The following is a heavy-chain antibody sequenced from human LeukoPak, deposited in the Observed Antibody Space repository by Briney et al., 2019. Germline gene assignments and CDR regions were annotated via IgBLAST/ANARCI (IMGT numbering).Heavy chain of an antibody. CDR3: ARAGVYYGMDV. CDR2: IWYGGSNK. D-gene: IGHD7-27*01. CDR1: GFTFSSYG. V-gene: IGHV3-33*08. Sequence: GGSLRLSCAASGFTFSSYGMHWVRQAPGKGLEWVAVIWYGGSNKYYADSVKGRFTISRDNSKNTLYLQMNSLRAGDTAVYYCARAGVYYGMDVWGQGTTVTVSS. J-gene: IGHJ6*02.